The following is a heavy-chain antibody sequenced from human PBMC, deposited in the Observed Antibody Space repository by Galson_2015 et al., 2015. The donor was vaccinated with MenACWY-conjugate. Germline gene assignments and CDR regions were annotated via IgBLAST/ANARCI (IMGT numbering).Heavy chain of an antibody. J-gene: IGHJ4*02. Sequence: SVKVSCKASGYTFTSYAMHWVRQAPGQRLEWMGWINACNGNTKYSQKFQGRVTITRDTSASTAYMELSSLRSEDTAVYYCARIDTAMVLDYWGQGTLVTVSS. V-gene: IGHV1-3*01. D-gene: IGHD5-18*01. CDR3: ARIDTAMVLDY. CDR2: INACNGNT. CDR1: GYTFTSYA.